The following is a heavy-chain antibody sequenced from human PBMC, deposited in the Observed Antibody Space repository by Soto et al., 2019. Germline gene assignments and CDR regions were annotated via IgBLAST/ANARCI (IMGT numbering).Heavy chain of an antibody. Sequence: EVQLVESGGGLVKPGGSLRLSCAASGFTFSNAWMSWVRQAPGKGLEWVGRIKSKTDGGTTDYAAPVKGRFTISRDDSKNTLYLQMNSLKTEDTAVYYCTTEGAIWWLRPLFGYWGQGTLVTVSS. J-gene: IGHJ4*02. CDR1: GFTFSNAW. V-gene: IGHV3-15*01. CDR3: TTEGAIWWLRPLFGY. CDR2: IKSKTDGGTT. D-gene: IGHD5-12*01.